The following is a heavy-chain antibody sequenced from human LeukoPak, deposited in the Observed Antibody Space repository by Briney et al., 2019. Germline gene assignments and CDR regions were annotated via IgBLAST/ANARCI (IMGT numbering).Heavy chain of an antibody. J-gene: IGHJ4*02. CDR2: ISAYNGNT. CDR1: GYTFTSYG. CDR3: ARDWVYDILTGELDY. V-gene: IGHV1-18*01. D-gene: IGHD3-9*01. Sequence: ASVKVSCKASGYTFTSYGISWVRQAPGQGLEWMGWISAYNGNTNYAQKLQGRVTMTTDTSTSTAYMELRSLRSDDTAVYYCARDWVYDILTGELDYWGQGTLVTVSS.